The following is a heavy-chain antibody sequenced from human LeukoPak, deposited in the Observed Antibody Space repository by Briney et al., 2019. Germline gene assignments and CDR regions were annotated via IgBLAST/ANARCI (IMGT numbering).Heavy chain of an antibody. CDR1: GGSISSYY. D-gene: IGHD3-9*01. J-gene: IGHJ3*02. Sequence: SETLSLTCTVSGGSISSYYWSWIRQPPGKGLEWIGYIYYSGSTNYNPSLKSRVTISVDTSKNQFSLKLSSVTAADTAVYYCASTLLRYFDWFPDAFDIWGQGTMVTVSS. CDR3: ASTLLRYFDWFPDAFDI. CDR2: IYYSGST. V-gene: IGHV4-59*01.